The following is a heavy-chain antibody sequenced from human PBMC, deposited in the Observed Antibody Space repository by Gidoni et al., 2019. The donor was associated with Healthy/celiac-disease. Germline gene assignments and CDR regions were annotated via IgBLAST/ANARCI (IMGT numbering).Heavy chain of an antibody. V-gene: IGHV4-38-2*02. CDR2: IYHSGST. D-gene: IGHD2-2*01. CDR1: GYSISSGYY. Sequence: QVQLQESGPGLVKPSETLSLTCTASGYSISSGYYWGWLRQPPGKGLEWIGSIYHSGSTYYNPSLKSRVTISVDTSKNQFSLKLSSVTAADTAVYYCAREGADIVVVPAATDYYYYGMDVWGQGTTVTVSS. J-gene: IGHJ6*02. CDR3: AREGADIVVVPAATDYYYYGMDV.